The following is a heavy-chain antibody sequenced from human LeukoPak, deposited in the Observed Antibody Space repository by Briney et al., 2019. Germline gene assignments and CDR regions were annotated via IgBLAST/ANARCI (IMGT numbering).Heavy chain of an antibody. V-gene: IGHV3-7*04. D-gene: IGHD6-13*01. Sequence: PGGSLRLSCAAAGFTFGSYWMSWVRQAPGKGLEWVANIKQDGSKEYYVDSRKGRFNTSRDNTKNSLYLKMSSLRAEDTAVYYSARGTIAAAGYYFFDCWGQGTQVTVS. CDR2: IKQDGSKE. CDR1: GFTFGSYW. J-gene: IGHJ4*02. CDR3: ARGTIAAAGYYFFDC.